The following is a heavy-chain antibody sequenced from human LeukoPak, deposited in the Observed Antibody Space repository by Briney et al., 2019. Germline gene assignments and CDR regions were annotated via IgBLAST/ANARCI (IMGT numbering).Heavy chain of an antibody. CDR3: ARGVRVSFDI. Sequence: GGSLRLSCAASGFTFNGYGMHCVRQAPGKGLEWVSAISGRDGRTYYAASVKGRLTISRDNSKNTLYLKMNSLRAEATAVYYCARGVRVSFDIWGQGTMVTVSS. V-gene: IGHV3-23*01. D-gene: IGHD6-13*01. CDR2: ISGRDGRT. CDR1: GFTFNGYG. J-gene: IGHJ3*02.